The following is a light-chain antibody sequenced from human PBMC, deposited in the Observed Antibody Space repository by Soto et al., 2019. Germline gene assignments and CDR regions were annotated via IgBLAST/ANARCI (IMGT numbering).Light chain of an antibody. CDR3: GTWDSSLSGDSYV. V-gene: IGLV1-51*02. J-gene: IGLJ1*01. CDR2: ENN. Sequence: QSVLTQPPSVSAAPGQKVTISCSGSSSNIGNNYVSWYQHLPGTAPKLLMYENNKRPSGIPDRFSGSKSGTSAALGITGLQTGDEADYYCGTWDSSLSGDSYVFGTGTKVTVL. CDR1: SSNIGNNY.